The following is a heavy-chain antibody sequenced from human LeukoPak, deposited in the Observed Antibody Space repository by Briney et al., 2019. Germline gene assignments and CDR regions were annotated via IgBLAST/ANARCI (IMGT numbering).Heavy chain of an antibody. CDR3: ARQGTTRAHNWFDP. CDR2: INPSGGST. J-gene: IGHJ5*02. CDR1: GYTFTSYG. D-gene: IGHD4-17*01. Sequence: ASVKVSCKASGYTFTSYGISWVRQAPGQGLEWMGIINPSGGSTSYAQKLQGRVTMTRDTSTSTVYMELSSLRSEDTAVYYCARQGTTRAHNWFDPWGQGTLDTVSS. V-gene: IGHV1-46*01.